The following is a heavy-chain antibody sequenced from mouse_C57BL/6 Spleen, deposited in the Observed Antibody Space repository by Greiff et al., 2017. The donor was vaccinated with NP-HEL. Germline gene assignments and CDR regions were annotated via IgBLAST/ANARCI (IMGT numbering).Heavy chain of an antibody. J-gene: IGHJ2*01. V-gene: IGHV1-72*01. CDR3: ARWGMFDYGGYFDY. CDR2: INPNSGGT. CDR1: GYTFTSYW. D-gene: IGHD2-4*01. Sequence: VQLQQPGAELVKPGASVKLSCKASGYTFTSYWMHWVKQRPGRGLEWLGRINPNSGGTKYNEKFKSKATLTVDKPSSTAYMQLSSLTSEDSAVYDCARWGMFDYGGYFDYWGQGTTLTVSS.